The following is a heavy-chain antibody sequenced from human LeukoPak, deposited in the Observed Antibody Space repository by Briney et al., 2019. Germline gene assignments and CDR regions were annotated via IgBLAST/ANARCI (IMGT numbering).Heavy chain of an antibody. V-gene: IGHV5-51*01. CDR3: ARQYSSGWYYFDY. CDR2: IYPGDSDT. Sequence: GESLKISCKGSGYSFTSYWIGWVRQMPGKGLEWMGIIYPGDSDTRYSPSFQGQVTISADKSITTAYLQWSSLKASDTAIYYCARQYSSGWYYFDYWGQGTMVTVSS. J-gene: IGHJ4*03. D-gene: IGHD6-19*01. CDR1: GYSFTSYW.